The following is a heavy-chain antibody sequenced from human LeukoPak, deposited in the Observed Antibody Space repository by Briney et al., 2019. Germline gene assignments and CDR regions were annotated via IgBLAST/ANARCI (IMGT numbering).Heavy chain of an antibody. J-gene: IGHJ4*02. Sequence: ASVKVSCKASGYTLTRYYMHWVRQAPGQGPEWMGIISPSGASTSYAQKFQGRVTMTRDTSTSTVYMELSSLRSEDTAVYYCARYYSGWYYFDYWGQGTLVTVSS. CDR1: GYTLTRYY. V-gene: IGHV1-46*01. CDR3: ARYYSGWYYFDY. D-gene: IGHD6-19*01. CDR2: ISPSGAST.